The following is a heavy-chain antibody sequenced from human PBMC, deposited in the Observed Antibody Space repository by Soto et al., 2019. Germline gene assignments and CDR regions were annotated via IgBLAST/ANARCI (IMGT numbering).Heavy chain of an antibody. Sequence: QVQLQESGPGLVKPSQTLSLTCTVSGGSINSAAYFWSWIRQPPGKGLEWIGYISYSGTTYNNPSLKTRLTISKDASKNQFSLRLTSVTAADTAVYYCASATVTAGVFGYWGQGTLVTVSS. D-gene: IGHD4-17*01. V-gene: IGHV4-30-4*01. CDR1: GGSINSAAYF. CDR3: ASATVTAGVFGY. CDR2: ISYSGTT. J-gene: IGHJ4*02.